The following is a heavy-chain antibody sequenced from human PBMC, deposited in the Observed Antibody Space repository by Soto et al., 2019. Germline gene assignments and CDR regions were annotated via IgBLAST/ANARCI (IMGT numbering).Heavy chain of an antibody. CDR2: ISWNSGSI. CDR3: AKSGLYGSGSFDY. J-gene: IGHJ4*02. V-gene: IGHV3-9*01. CDR1: GFTFDDYA. Sequence: GGSLRLSCAASGFTFDDYAMHWVRQAPGKGLEWVSGISWNSGSIGYADSVKGRFTMSRDNAKNSLYLQMNSLRAEDTALYYCAKSGLYGSGSFDYWGQGTLVTVSS. D-gene: IGHD3-10*01.